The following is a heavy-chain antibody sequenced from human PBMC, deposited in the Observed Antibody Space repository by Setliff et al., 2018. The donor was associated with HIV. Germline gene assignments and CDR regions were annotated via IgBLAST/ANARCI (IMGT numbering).Heavy chain of an antibody. Sequence: PSETLSLTCTVSGVSISSHYWSWIRQPPGKGLEWIGGIYYSGGTHYNPSLKSRITISIDMSKNQFSLKLRSVTAADTAVYYCARDGPMGRFDYWGQGALVTVSS. CDR1: GVSISSHY. CDR3: ARDGPMGRFDY. J-gene: IGHJ4*02. V-gene: IGHV4-59*11. D-gene: IGHD3-16*01. CDR2: IYYSGGT.